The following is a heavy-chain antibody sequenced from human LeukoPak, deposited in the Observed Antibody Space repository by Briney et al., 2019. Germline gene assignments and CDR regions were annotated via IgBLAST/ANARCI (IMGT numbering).Heavy chain of an antibody. V-gene: IGHV3-33*01. D-gene: IGHD5-12*01. Sequence: GGSLRLSCAASGFTFSSYGMHWVRQAPGKGLEWVAVIWYDGSNKYYADSVKGRFTISRDNSKNTLYLQMNSLRAEDTAVYYCAREVATIEGLDYWGQGTLVTVSS. J-gene: IGHJ4*02. CDR1: GFTFSSYG. CDR3: AREVATIEGLDY. CDR2: IWYDGSNK.